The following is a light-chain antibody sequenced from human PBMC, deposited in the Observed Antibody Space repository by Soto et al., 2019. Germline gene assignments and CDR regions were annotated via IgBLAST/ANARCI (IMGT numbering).Light chain of an antibody. CDR3: QHVYSFPHT. CDR1: QFIGNY. J-gene: IGKJ2*01. Sequence: DIRMTQSPSSLSASVGDGVTITCRASQFIGNYLNWYQHRPGKVPEVLIYGATTLHSGVPSRFIGSGYGTDFTLTISSLQPEDSATYYCQHVYSFPHTFGQGTKLEV. CDR2: GAT. V-gene: IGKV1-39*01.